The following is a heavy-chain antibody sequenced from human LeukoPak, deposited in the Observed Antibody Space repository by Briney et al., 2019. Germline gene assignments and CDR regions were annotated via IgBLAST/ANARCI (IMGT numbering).Heavy chain of an antibody. J-gene: IGHJ4*02. CDR1: GFTFTSYE. V-gene: IGHV3-48*03. CDR3: ARVDYSGDY. Sequence: GGSLRLSCAASGFTFTSYEMNWVRQAPGKGLEWDSYISSSGSTIYYADSVKGRFTISRDNAKNSLYLQMNSLRAEDTAVYYCARVDYSGDYWGQGTLVTVSS. D-gene: IGHD2-2*03. CDR2: ISSSGSTI.